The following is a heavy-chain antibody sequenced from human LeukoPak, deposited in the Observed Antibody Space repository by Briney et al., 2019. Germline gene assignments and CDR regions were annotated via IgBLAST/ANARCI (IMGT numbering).Heavy chain of an antibody. Sequence: PSKTLSLTCLVSGGSISNNYWSCIRQPTGKGLEWIGYIYYTGSTSYNPHLKSRVSISVDTSKNQFSLRLTSVTAADTAVYYCAKYRPSGSVWVGFDIWGQGTMVTVSS. CDR3: AKYRPSGSVWVGFDI. CDR1: GGSISNNY. D-gene: IGHD3-16*01. CDR2: IYYTGST. J-gene: IGHJ3*02. V-gene: IGHV4-59*08.